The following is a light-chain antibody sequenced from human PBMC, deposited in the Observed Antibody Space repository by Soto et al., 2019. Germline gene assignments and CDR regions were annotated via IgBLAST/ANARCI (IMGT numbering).Light chain of an antibody. CDR1: SSDVGGYNY. CDR3: SSYTSSSTVI. CDR2: DVS. Sequence: QSALTQPASVSGSPGQSIAISCTGSSSDVGGYNYVSWYQQHSGKAPKLMICDVSNRPSGVSDRFSGSKSGNTASLTISGLQAEDEAEYYCSSYTSSSTVIFGGGTKLTVL. V-gene: IGLV2-14*01. J-gene: IGLJ2*01.